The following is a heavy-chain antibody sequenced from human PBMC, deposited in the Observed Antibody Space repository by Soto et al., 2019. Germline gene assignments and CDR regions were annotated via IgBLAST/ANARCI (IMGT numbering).Heavy chain of an antibody. J-gene: IGHJ5*02. D-gene: IGHD6-19*01. CDR2: IYYSGST. V-gene: IGHV4-39*01. CDR1: GGSISSSSYY. CDR3: ARHGLPKIAVAVWFDP. Sequence: QLQLQESGPGLVKPSETLSLTCTVSGGSISSSSYYWGWIRQPPGKGLEWIGSIYYSGSTYYNPSLKSRVTISVDTSKNQFALKLSSVTAADTAVYYCARHGLPKIAVAVWFDPWGQGTLVTVSS.